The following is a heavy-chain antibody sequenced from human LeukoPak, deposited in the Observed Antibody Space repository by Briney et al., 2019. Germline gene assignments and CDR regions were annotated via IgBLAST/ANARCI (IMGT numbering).Heavy chain of an antibody. CDR2: IYYSGST. Sequence: SETLSLTCVVSGGSISSFYWSWIRQPPGKGLEWIGNIYYSGSTYYSASLKSRVTISLDTSKNHFSLKVTSVTAADTAVHYCARGSYDVLTGYSTLGEYWGQGTLVTVSS. CDR1: GGSISSFY. V-gene: IGHV4-59*04. J-gene: IGHJ4*02. CDR3: ARGSYDVLTGYSTLGEY. D-gene: IGHD3-9*01.